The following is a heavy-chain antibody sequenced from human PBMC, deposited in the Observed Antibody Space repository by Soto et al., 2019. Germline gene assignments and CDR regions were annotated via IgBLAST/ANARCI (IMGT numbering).Heavy chain of an antibody. CDR3: AKAQHDY. CDR1: GFTFSSYG. V-gene: IGHV3-30*18. CDR2: ISYDGSNK. Sequence: TGVSLRLSCAASGFTFSSYGMHWVRQAPGKGLEWVAVISYDGSNKYYADSVKGRFTISRDNSKNTLYLQMNSLRAEDTAVYYCAKAQHDYWGQGTLVTVSS. J-gene: IGHJ4*02.